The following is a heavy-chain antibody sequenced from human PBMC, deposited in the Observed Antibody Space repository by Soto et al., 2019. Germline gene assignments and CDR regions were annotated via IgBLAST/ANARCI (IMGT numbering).Heavy chain of an antibody. Sequence: EVQLVESGGGLVQPGGSLRLSCAASGFTFSSYSMNWVRQAPGKGLEWVSYISSSSSTIYYADSVKGRFTISRDNAKNSLYLQMNSLRAEDTAVYYCAREVIIAARPLYYYYYYMDVWGKGTTVTVSS. CDR1: GFTFSSYS. D-gene: IGHD6-6*01. V-gene: IGHV3-48*01. CDR2: ISSSSSTI. J-gene: IGHJ6*03. CDR3: AREVIIAARPLYYYYYYMDV.